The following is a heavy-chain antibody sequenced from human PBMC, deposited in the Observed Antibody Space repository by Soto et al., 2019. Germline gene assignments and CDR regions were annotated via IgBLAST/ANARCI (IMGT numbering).Heavy chain of an antibody. J-gene: IGHJ3*02. CDR3: ARGGYCSGGSCSDAFDI. CDR2: IIPIFGTA. Sequence: QVQLVQSGAEVKKPGSSVKVSCKASGGTFSSYAISWVRQAPGQGLEWMGGIIPIFGTANYAQKFQGRVTITADESTSTAYMELSSLRSEDTAVYYFARGGYCSGGSCSDAFDIWGQGTMVTVSS. CDR1: GGTFSSYA. V-gene: IGHV1-69*01. D-gene: IGHD2-15*01.